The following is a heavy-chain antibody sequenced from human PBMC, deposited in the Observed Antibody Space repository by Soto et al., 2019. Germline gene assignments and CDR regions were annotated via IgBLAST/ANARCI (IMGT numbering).Heavy chain of an antibody. J-gene: IGHJ4*02. CDR3: TRGGDAYKNGH. Sequence: QVQLQESGPGLVKPSETLSLTCTVPGGSVSIGTYYWSWIRQPPGKGLEWIGFIHYSGSTNYNPSLKSRVTMPVDTSKNQFSLKLTSVNAADTAVYYCTRGGDAYKNGHWGQGTLVTVSS. V-gene: IGHV4-61*01. CDR2: IHYSGST. D-gene: IGHD2-21*01. CDR1: GGSVSIGTYY.